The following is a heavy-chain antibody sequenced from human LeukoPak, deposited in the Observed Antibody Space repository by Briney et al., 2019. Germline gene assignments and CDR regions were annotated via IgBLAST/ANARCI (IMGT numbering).Heavy chain of an antibody. J-gene: IGHJ4*02. CDR2: INPNSGGT. CDR1: GYTFTGYY. Sequence: GASVKVSCKASGYTFTGYYMHWVRQAPGQGLEWMGWINPNSGGTNYAQKFQGRVTMTRDTSISTAYMELSRLRSDDTAVYYCARDQEYYGSGSYLFDYWGQGTLVTVSS. D-gene: IGHD3-10*01. CDR3: ARDQEYYGSGSYLFDY. V-gene: IGHV1-2*02.